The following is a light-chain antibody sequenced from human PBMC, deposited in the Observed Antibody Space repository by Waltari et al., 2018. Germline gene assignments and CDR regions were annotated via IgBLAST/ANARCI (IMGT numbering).Light chain of an antibody. Sequence: QSVLTQPPSASGTPGQRVTISCSGSSSHIGSNTVNWYQQLPGAAPKLLIYSNKQRPSGVPGRFSGSKSGTSASLAIDGLQSEDEADYYCAPWDDSLNGWVFGGGTKLTVL. CDR1: SSHIGSNT. CDR3: APWDDSLNGWV. J-gene: IGLJ3*02. CDR2: SNK. V-gene: IGLV1-44*01.